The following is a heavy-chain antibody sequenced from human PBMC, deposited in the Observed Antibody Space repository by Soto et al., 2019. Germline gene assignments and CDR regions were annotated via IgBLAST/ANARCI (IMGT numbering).Heavy chain of an antibody. D-gene: IGHD5-12*01. CDR3: ARGHSGYDLTGMDV. CDR2: IYYSGST. J-gene: IGHJ6*02. Sequence: QVLLQESGPGLVKPSQTLSLTCTVSGGSISSGGYYWSWIRQHPGKGLEWIGYIYYSGSTYYNPSLKSRVTISVDTSKNQFSLKLSSVTAADTAVYYCARGHSGYDLTGMDVWGQGTTVTVSS. V-gene: IGHV4-31*03. CDR1: GGSISSGGYY.